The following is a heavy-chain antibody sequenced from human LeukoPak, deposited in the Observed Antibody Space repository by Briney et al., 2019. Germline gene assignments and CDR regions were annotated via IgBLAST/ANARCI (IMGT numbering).Heavy chain of an antibody. Sequence: GTSVKVSCKASRFSFTSSAMQWVRQARGQRLEWIGWIVVGSGNTNYAQKFQERVTITRDMSTSTAYMELSSLRSEDTAVYYCAADSDTKIDAFDIWGQGTMVTVSS. CDR1: RFSFTSSA. V-gene: IGHV1-58*02. J-gene: IGHJ3*02. CDR2: IVVGSGNT. CDR3: AADSDTKIDAFDI.